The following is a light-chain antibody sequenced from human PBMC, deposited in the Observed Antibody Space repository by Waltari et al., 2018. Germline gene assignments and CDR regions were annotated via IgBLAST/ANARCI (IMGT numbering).Light chain of an antibody. CDR3: QQYYTVPRT. V-gene: IGKV4-1*01. CDR2: WAS. Sequence: DIVMTQSPDSLAVSLGERATIHCKSSQTVLSNSNNKYYLSWYQHKPGQPPKLLIYWASARESGVPDRFSGSGSGTDFTLTISSLQAEDVAVYYCQQYYTVPRTFGQGTKVEI. J-gene: IGKJ1*01. CDR1: QTVLSNSNNKYY.